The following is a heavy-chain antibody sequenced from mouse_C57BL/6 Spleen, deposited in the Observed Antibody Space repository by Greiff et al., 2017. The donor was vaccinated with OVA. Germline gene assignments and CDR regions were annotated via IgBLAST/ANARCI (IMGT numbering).Heavy chain of an antibody. CDR2: IDPSDSYT. Sequence: VQLQQPGAELVMPGASVKLSCKASGYTFTSYWMHWVKQRPGQGLEWIGEIDPSDSYTNYNQKFKGKSTLTVDKSSSTAYMQLSSLTSEDSAVYYCASLYYGSAWFAYWGQGTLVTVSA. V-gene: IGHV1-69*01. D-gene: IGHD2-2*01. J-gene: IGHJ3*01. CDR3: ASLYYGSAWFAY. CDR1: GYTFTSYW.